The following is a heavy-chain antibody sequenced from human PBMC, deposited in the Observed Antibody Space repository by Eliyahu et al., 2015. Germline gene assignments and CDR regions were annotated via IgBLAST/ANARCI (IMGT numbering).Heavy chain of an antibody. CDR2: IWYDGSNK. CDR3: ARDLRLEWLLRPLYYFDY. Sequence: QVQLVESGGGVVQPGRSLRLSCAASGFTFSXXGRHXVRQAPGKGLEWVAVIWYDGSNKYYADSVKGRFTISRDNSKNTLYLQMNSLRAEDTAVYYCARDLRLEWLLRPLYYFDYWGQGTLVTVSS. J-gene: IGHJ4*02. V-gene: IGHV3-33*01. D-gene: IGHD3-3*01. CDR1: GFTFSXXG.